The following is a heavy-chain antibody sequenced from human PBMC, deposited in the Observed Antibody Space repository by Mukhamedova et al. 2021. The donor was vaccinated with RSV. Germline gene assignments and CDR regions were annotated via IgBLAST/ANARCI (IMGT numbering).Heavy chain of an antibody. CDR3: ARQKTTYYYMDV. J-gene: IGHJ6*03. V-gene: IGHV4-38-2*01. CDR2: IHHSGRT. D-gene: IGHD4-11*01. Sequence: WVGTIHHSGRTYYNPSLKSRVTISVDTSKNQFSLNLSSVTAADTVVYYCARQKTTYYYMDVWGKGTTVTVSS.